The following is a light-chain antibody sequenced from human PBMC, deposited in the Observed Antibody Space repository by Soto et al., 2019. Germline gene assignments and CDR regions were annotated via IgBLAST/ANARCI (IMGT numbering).Light chain of an antibody. V-gene: IGKV3-20*01. J-gene: IGKJ1*01. CDR3: QQYGSSPPT. CDR2: GAS. Sequence: EIVLTQSPGTLSWSPGERATLSCRASQSVSSSYLAWYQQKPGQAPRLLIYGASSRATGIPATFSGSGSGTDFTLTISRLEPEDFAVYFCQQYGSSPPTFGQGTKVEIK. CDR1: QSVSSSY.